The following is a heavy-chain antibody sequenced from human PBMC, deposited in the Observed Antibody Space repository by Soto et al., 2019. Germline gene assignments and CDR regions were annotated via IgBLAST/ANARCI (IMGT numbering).Heavy chain of an antibody. D-gene: IGHD3-3*01. J-gene: IGHJ6*02. CDR2: ISGSGDRT. V-gene: IGHV3-23*01. CDR1: GFTFSTHA. Sequence: EAQLSGSGGDSVQPGGSLRLSCGASGFTFSTHAMSWVRRFPGKGLQWASAISGSGDRTYYADSVKGRFTISRDNSRNMLYLQMNSLSAEDTAIYYCVKDWSGDKCPCMDVWGPGTTVTVSS. CDR3: VKDWSGDKCPCMDV.